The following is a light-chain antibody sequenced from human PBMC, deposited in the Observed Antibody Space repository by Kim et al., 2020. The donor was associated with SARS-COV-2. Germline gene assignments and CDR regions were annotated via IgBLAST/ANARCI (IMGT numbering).Light chain of an antibody. CDR2: EDK. V-gene: IGLV3-10*01. CDR3: FSTDTNGSIRV. J-gene: IGLJ3*02. Sequence: SYELTQPPSVSESPGQTARITCSGDALSKKYVYWYQQKSGRAPVLVIYEDKKRPSGIPERFSGSTSGTVATLTISGAQVEDEGDYYCFSTDTNGSIRVFGGGTQLTVL. CDR1: ALSKKY.